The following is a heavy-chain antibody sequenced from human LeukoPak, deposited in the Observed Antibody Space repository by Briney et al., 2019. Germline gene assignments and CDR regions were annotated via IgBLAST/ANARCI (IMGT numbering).Heavy chain of an antibody. CDR2: IWYDGSNK. Sequence: GGSLRLSCAASGFTFSSYGMHWVRQAPGKGLEWVAVIWYDGSNKYYADSVKGRFTISRDNSKNTLYLQMNSLRAEDTAVYYCARGAAQLLYTYWGQGTLVTVSS. D-gene: IGHD2-2*02. CDR3: ARGAAQLLYTY. CDR1: GFTFSSYG. V-gene: IGHV3-33*01. J-gene: IGHJ4*02.